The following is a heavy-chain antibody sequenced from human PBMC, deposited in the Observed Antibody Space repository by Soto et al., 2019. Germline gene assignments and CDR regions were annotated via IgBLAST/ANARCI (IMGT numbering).Heavy chain of an antibody. J-gene: IGHJ4*02. CDR3: ARVGSLMDTAMVYYFDY. D-gene: IGHD5-18*01. Sequence: PSETLSLTCTVSGGSISSGDYYWSWIRQPPGKGLEWIGYIYYSGSTYYNPSLKSRVTISVDTSKNQFSLKLSSVTAADTAVYYCARVGSLMDTAMVYYFDYWGQGTLVTVSS. V-gene: IGHV4-30-4*01. CDR2: IYYSGST. CDR1: GGSISSGDYY.